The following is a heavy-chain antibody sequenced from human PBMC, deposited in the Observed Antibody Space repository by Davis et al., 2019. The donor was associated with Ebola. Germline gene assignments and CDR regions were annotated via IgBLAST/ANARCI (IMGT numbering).Heavy chain of an antibody. CDR1: GYTFTSYG. CDR2: ISAYNGNT. Sequence: AASVKVSCKASGYTFTSYGISWVRQAPGQGLEWMGWISAYNGNTNYAQKLQGRVTMTTDTSTSTAYMELRSLRSDDTAVYYCARVDTAMVFALWYFDLWGRGTLVTVSS. J-gene: IGHJ2*01. CDR3: ARVDTAMVFALWYFDL. D-gene: IGHD5-18*01. V-gene: IGHV1-18*04.